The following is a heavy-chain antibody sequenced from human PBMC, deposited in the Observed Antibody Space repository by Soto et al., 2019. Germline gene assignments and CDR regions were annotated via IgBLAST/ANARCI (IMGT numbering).Heavy chain of an antibody. CDR3: ARGGSRATRHGFDY. J-gene: IGHJ4*02. CDR2: ISYDGSNK. CDR1: GFTFSSYA. V-gene: IGHV3-30-3*01. D-gene: IGHD2-15*01. Sequence: GGSLRLSCAASGFTFSSYAMHWVRQAPGKGLEWVAVISYDGSNKYYAYSVKGRFTISRDNSKNTLYLQMNSLRAEDTAVYYCARGGSRATRHGFDYWGQGTLVTVSS.